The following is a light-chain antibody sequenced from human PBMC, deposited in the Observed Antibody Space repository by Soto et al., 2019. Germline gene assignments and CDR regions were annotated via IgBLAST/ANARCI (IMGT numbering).Light chain of an antibody. CDR3: QQSYSTPRT. CDR1: QSISSY. J-gene: IGKJ1*01. CDR2: AAS. Sequence: DIQMTQSPSSLSASVGDRVTITCRASQSISSYLNWYQQKPGKAPKLLIYAASSLQSGVPSRFSGSGYGTDFTLTIRSLQPEDFATYYGQQSYSTPRTFGEGTKVEIK. V-gene: IGKV1-39*01.